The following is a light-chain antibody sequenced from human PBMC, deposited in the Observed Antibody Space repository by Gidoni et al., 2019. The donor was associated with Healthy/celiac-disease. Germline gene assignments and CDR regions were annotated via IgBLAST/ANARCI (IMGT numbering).Light chain of an antibody. V-gene: IGKV3-20*01. CDR1: QSVSRSY. CDR2: GAS. J-gene: IGKJ1*01. CDR3: QQYGSSLWP. Sequence: EIVLTQSPGNLSLSPGERDTLSCRASQSVSRSYLAWYQQKPGQATRLRIYGASSRATGIPDRFSGIGSGTDFTLTISRLEPEDFAVYYCQQYGSSLWPFXQXTQVEIK.